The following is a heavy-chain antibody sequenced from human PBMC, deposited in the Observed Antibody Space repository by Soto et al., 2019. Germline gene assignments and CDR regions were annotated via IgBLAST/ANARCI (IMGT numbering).Heavy chain of an antibody. CDR2: IYNNGDKT. Sequence: GGSLRLSCSASGFTFSNYAMHWVRQAPGKGLEYVSAIYNNGDKTYYADSVKGRFTISRDNSKNTLYLQMSSLREEDTAVYYCPVVSRLRAEFDYWGQGILVTVSS. J-gene: IGHJ4*02. D-gene: IGHD2-15*01. CDR1: GFTFSNYA. V-gene: IGHV3-64D*08. CDR3: PVVSRLRAEFDY.